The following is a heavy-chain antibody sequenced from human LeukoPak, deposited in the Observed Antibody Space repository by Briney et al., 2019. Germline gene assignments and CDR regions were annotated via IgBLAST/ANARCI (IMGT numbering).Heavy chain of an antibody. Sequence: GASVKVSCKASGYTFTDYYMHWVRQAPGQGLEWMGWIAPNSGDTNYAQKFQGRVTMTRDTSISTAHMELSRLKSDDTAVYYCARDKGSGWYWIGGNYWGQGTLVTVSS. D-gene: IGHD6-19*01. J-gene: IGHJ4*02. CDR3: ARDKGSGWYWIGGNY. CDR2: IAPNSGDT. CDR1: GYTFTDYY. V-gene: IGHV1-2*02.